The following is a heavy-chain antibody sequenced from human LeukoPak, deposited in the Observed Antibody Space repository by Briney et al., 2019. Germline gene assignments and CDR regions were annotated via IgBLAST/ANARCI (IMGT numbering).Heavy chain of an antibody. J-gene: IGHJ4*02. CDR3: ARELRLDYFDY. CDR1: GFIVSNHY. V-gene: IGHV3-66*01. Sequence: GGSLRLSCAASGFIVSNHYMGWVRQAPGKGLDWVSVMYSSGNIHYADSVKGRFTISRDNSKNSLYLQMNSLRAYDTAVYYCARELRLDYFDYWAQGTLVTVSS. D-gene: IGHD5-12*01. CDR2: MYSSGNI.